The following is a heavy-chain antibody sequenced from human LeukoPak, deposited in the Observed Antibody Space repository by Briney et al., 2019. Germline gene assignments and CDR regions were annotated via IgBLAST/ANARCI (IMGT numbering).Heavy chain of an antibody. CDR3: ARDSGYCSSTSCSGVFDY. V-gene: IGHV1-8*01. Sequence: ASVKVSCKASGYTFTSYDINWVRQATGQGLEWMGWMNPNSGNTGYAQKFQGRVTMTRNTSISTAYMELSSLRSEDTAVYYCARDSGYCSSTSCSGVFDYWGQGTLVTVSS. J-gene: IGHJ4*02. CDR1: GYTFTSYD. D-gene: IGHD2-2*01. CDR2: MNPNSGNT.